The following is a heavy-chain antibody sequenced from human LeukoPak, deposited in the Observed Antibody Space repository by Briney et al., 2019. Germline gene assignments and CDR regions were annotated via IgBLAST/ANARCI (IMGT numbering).Heavy chain of an antibody. D-gene: IGHD1-26*01. CDR3: ARDSEYSGSYLHY. CDR1: GGSISSGGYY. CDR2: IYHSGST. Sequence: PSETLSLTCTVSGGSISSGGYYWSWLRQPPGKGREWIGYIYHSGSTYYNPSLKSRVTISVDSSKNQFSLKLSSVTAADTAVYYCARDSEYSGSYLHYWGQGTLVTVSS. V-gene: IGHV4-30-2*01. J-gene: IGHJ4*02.